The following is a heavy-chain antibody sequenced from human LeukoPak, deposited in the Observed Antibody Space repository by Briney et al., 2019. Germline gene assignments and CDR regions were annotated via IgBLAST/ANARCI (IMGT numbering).Heavy chain of an antibody. J-gene: IGHJ4*02. CDR3: ARFTSGYYGYFDY. CDR1: GFTFTVYN. V-gene: IGHV1-2*02. D-gene: IGHD3-22*01. Sequence: GASVKVSCKASGFTFTVYNIHWVRQAPGQGLEWMGWINPNNGGTNYAQKYQGRVTMTRDTSISTAYMELSRLRSDDTAVYYCARFTSGYYGYFDYWGQGTLVTVSS. CDR2: INPNNGGT.